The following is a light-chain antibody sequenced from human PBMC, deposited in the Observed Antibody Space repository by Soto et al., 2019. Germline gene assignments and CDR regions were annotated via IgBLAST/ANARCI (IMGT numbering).Light chain of an antibody. CDR1: SSDVGGYNY. CDR3: SSYTTSNTRQIV. J-gene: IGLJ1*01. CDR2: DVS. V-gene: IGLV2-14*03. Sequence: QSALTQPASVSESPGESVTISCTVTSSDVGGYNYVSWYQHHPGKAPKLMIFDVSNRPSGVSNRFSGSKSGNTASLTISGLQPEAEADYYCSSYTTSNTRQIVFGSGTKVT.